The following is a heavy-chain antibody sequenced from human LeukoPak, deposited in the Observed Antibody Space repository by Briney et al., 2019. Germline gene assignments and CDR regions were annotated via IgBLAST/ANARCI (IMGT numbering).Heavy chain of an antibody. CDR1: GGSFSGYY. J-gene: IGHJ6*03. CDR3: ARGRQDVTMIVVVMTAVSYYLDV. Sequence: SETLSLTCAVYGGSFSGYYWTWIRQTPEKGLEWIGEMNPSGSTSYNPSLKSRVTISVDTSKNQFSLKLSSVTAADTAVYYCARGRQDVTMIVVVMTAVSYYLDVWSKGTTVTVS. D-gene: IGHD3-22*01. V-gene: IGHV4-34*01. CDR2: MNPSGST.